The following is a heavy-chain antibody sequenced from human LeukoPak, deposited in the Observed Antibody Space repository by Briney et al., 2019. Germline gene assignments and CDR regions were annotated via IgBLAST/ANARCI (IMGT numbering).Heavy chain of an antibody. Sequence: GGSLRLSCAGLGFPSRTYAMPGVRKPPARGWGGGAVIWYDGSNKYYADSVKGRFTISRDNSKNTLYLQMNSLRAEDTAVYYCARDYYDSSGYYTNWGQGTLVTVSS. J-gene: IGHJ4*02. CDR3: ARDYYDSSGYYTN. V-gene: IGHV3-33*01. D-gene: IGHD3-22*01. CDR2: IWYDGSNK. CDR1: GFPSRTYA.